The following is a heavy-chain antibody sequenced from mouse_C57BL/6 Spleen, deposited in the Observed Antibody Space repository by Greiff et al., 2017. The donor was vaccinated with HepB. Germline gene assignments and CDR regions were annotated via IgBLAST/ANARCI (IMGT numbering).Heavy chain of an antibody. D-gene: IGHD2-1*01. V-gene: IGHV5-4*01. Sequence: VQLKESGGGLVKPGGSLKLSCAASGFTFSSYAMSWVRQTPEKRLEWVATISDGGSYTYYPDNVKGRFTISRDNAKNNLYLQMSHLKSEDTAMYYCARVYYGKGDAMDYWGQGTSVTVSS. J-gene: IGHJ4*01. CDR1: GFTFSSYA. CDR3: ARVYYGKGDAMDY. CDR2: ISDGGSYT.